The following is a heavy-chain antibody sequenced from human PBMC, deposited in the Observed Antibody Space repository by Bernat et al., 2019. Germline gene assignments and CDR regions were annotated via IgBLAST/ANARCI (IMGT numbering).Heavy chain of an antibody. V-gene: IGHV1-2*04. CDR2: INPNSGGT. J-gene: IGHJ6*02. D-gene: IGHD6-6*01. CDR3: AREGRGSSSGFYYYGIDV. CDR1: GYTFTGYY. Sequence: QVQLVQSGAEVKKPGASVKVSCKASGYTFTGYYMHWVRQAPGQGLEWMGWINPNSGGTNYAQKFQGWVTMTRDTSISTAYMELSRLRSDDTAVYYCAREGRGSSSGFYYYGIDVWGQGTTVTVSS.